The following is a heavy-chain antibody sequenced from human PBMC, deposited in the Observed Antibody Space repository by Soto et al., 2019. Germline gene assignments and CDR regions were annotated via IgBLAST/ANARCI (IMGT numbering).Heavy chain of an antibody. D-gene: IGHD6-6*01. V-gene: IGHV3-66*01. CDR2: IYSGGST. CDR3: ARASYSSSSPWFDY. J-gene: IGHJ4*02. Sequence: GGSLRLSCAASGFTVSSNYMSWVRQAPGKGLEWVSVIYSGGSTYYADSVKGRFTISRDNSKNTLYLQMNSLRAEDTAVYYCARASYSSSSPWFDYWGQGTLVTVSS. CDR1: GFTVSSNY.